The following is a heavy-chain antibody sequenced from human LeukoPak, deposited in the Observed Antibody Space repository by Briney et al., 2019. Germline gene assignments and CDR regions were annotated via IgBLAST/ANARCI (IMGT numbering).Heavy chain of an antibody. J-gene: IGHJ4*02. V-gene: IGHV6-1*01. Sequence: SQTLSLTCAMSGDSVSSNSAAWNSIRHSPSGGLEWLGRTYYRSKWYNDYGVSVKSRITINPATSKNQFSLQLDSVTPEDTAVYYCAREAGIAVSYFDYWGQGTLVTASS. D-gene: IGHD6-19*01. CDR2: TYYRSKWYN. CDR1: GDSVSSNSAA. CDR3: AREAGIAVSYFDY.